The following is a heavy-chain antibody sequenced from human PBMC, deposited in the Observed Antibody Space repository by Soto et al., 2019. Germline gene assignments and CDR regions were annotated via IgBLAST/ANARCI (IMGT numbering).Heavy chain of an antibody. CDR1: GFTFSSYA. CDR2: ISGSGGST. J-gene: IGHJ4*02. D-gene: IGHD1-26*01. CDR3: AKDFFKEWELPFDY. Sequence: PGGSLRLSRAASGFTFSSYAMIWVRQAPGKGLEWVSAISGSGGSTYYADSVKGRFTISRDNSKNTLYLQMNSLRAEDTAVYYCAKDFFKEWELPFDYWGQGTLVTVSS. V-gene: IGHV3-23*01.